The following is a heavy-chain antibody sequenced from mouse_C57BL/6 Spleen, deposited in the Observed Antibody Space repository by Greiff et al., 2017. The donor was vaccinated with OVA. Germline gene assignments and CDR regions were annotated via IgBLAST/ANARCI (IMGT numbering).Heavy chain of an antibody. J-gene: IGHJ3*01. V-gene: IGHV1-22*01. Sequence: EVQLQQSGPELVKPGASVKMSCKASGYTFTDYNMHWVKQSHGKSLEWIGYINPNNGGTSYNQKFKGKATLTVNKSSSTAYMELRSLTSEDSAVYYCAKDGDYAWFAYWGQGTLVTVSA. D-gene: IGHD2-4*01. CDR1: GYTFTDYN. CDR3: AKDGDYAWFAY. CDR2: INPNNGGT.